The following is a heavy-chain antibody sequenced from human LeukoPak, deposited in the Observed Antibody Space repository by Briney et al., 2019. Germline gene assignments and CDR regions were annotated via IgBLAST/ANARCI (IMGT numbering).Heavy chain of an antibody. J-gene: IGHJ4*02. CDR3: ARFSPGWDPFDY. CDR2: INPNSGGT. D-gene: IGHD6-19*01. CDR1: GYTFTGYY. Sequence: ASVKVSCKASGYTFTGYYMHWVRQAPGQGLEWMGWINPNSGGTNYAQKFQGRVTMTRDTSSSTAYMELSRLRSDDTAVYYCARFSPGWDPFDYWGQGTLVTVSS. V-gene: IGHV1-2*02.